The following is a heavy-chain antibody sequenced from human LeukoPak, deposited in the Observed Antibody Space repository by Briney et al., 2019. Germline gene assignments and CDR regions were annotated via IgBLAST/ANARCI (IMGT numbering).Heavy chain of an antibody. CDR2: IYPGDSQT. CDR1: GYSFTSYW. D-gene: IGHD1-26*01. Sequence: GESLKISCKGSGYSFTSYWIGWVRQMPGKGLEWMGIIYPGDSQTRYSPSFQGQVTISADKSISTAYLQWSSLKASDTATYYCARMTGSYHSPLDYWGQGTLVTVSS. V-gene: IGHV5-51*01. CDR3: ARMTGSYHSPLDY. J-gene: IGHJ4*02.